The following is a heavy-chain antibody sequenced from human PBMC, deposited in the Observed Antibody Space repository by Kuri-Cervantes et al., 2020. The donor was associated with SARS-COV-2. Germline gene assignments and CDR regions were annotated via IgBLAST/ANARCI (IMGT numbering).Heavy chain of an antibody. CDR2: IGTAGDT. CDR1: GFTFSSYD. V-gene: IGHV3-13*01. CDR3: ARESYYYGMDV. J-gene: IGHJ6*02. Sequence: GGSLRLSCAVSGFTFSSYDMYWVRQATGKGLEWVSAIGTAGDTYYSGPVKSRFTISRENAKNSLYLLMNILRAEDAAVYYYARESYYYGMDVWGQGTTVTVSS.